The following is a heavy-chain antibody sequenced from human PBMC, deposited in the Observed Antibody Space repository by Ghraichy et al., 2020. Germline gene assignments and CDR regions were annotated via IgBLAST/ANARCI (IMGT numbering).Heavy chain of an antibody. Sequence: GGSLRLSCAASGFTFSSYDMHWVRQAPGKGLEWVAVIWYDGSNKYYADSVKGRFTISRDNSKNTLYLQMNSLRAEDTAVYYCARGVMAAGTVYWYFDLWGRGTLVTVSS. V-gene: IGHV3-33*01. CDR3: ARGVMAAGTVYWYFDL. D-gene: IGHD6-13*01. CDR2: IWYDGSNK. CDR1: GFTFSSYD. J-gene: IGHJ2*01.